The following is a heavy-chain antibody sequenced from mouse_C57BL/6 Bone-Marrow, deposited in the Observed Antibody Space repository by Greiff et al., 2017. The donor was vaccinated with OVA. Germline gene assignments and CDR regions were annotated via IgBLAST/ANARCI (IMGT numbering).Heavy chain of an antibody. D-gene: IGHD2-2*01. CDR2: ISSGSSTI. J-gene: IGHJ3*01. Sequence: EVQVVESGGGLVKPGGSLKLSCAASGFTFSDYGMHWVRQAPEKGLAWVAYISSGSSTIYYADTVKGRFTISRDNAKNTLFLQMTSLRSEDTAMYYCARDLLWLRREAYWGQGTLVTVSA. CDR3: ARDLLWLRREAY. V-gene: IGHV5-17*01. CDR1: GFTFSDYG.